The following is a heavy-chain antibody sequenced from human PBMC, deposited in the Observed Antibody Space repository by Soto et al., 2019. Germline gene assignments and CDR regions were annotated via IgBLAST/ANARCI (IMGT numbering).Heavy chain of an antibody. V-gene: IGHV3-53*01. J-gene: IGHJ4*02. CDR1: VFSVSSEY. Sequence: PWWSLRLSCSASVFSVSSEYMNWFRQAPGEGLEWVSVIHSGGSAYYAESVKGRVTISRDSSKNTLYLQMNSLRAEDTAVYYCARGRSDWYPLDYWGQGALVTVSS. CDR2: IHSGGSA. D-gene: IGHD6-19*01. CDR3: ARGRSDWYPLDY.